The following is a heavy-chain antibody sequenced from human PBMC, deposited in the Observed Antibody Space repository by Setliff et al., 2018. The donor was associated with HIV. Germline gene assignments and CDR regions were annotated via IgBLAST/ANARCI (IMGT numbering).Heavy chain of an antibody. D-gene: IGHD3-16*02. CDR1: GDSLGSHY. Sequence: SETLSLTCSVSGDSLGSHYWSWVRQPPGKGLEWIGSVDYSGTPNYSPSLKSRVTRSLDTSKNEISLKVPSVTAADTAVYYCARHNVIIYGGLIYDYLYYCLDVWGRGTPVTVS. V-gene: IGHV4-59*11. CDR2: VDYSGTP. J-gene: IGHJ6*02. CDR3: ARHNVIIYGGLIYDYLYYCLDV.